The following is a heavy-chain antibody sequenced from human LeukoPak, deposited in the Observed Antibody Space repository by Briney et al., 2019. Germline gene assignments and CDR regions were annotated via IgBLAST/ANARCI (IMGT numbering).Heavy chain of an antibody. CDR1: EFTFSSYR. CDR2: MNQDGSET. J-gene: IGHJ4*02. Sequence: GGSLRLSCAASEFTFSSYRMNWVRQAPGKGLEWVANMNQDGSETYYVDSVKGRFTISRDNARSSLFLQMNSLRVEDTAVYYCARDSGWYTHDYWGQGTLVTVSS. D-gene: IGHD6-19*01. CDR3: ARDSGWYTHDY. V-gene: IGHV3-7*01.